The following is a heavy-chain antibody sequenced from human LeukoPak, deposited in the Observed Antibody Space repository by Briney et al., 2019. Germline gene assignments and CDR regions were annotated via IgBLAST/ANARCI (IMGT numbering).Heavy chain of an antibody. CDR2: ISAYNGNT. CDR3: ARALSSGYYYVSYWFDP. CDR1: GYTFTSYG. Sequence: ASVKVSCKASGYTFTSYGISWVRQAPGQGLEWMGWISAYNGNTNYAQKLRGRVTMTTDTSTSTAYMELRSLRSDDTAVYYCARALSSGYYYVSYWFDPWGQGTLVTVSS. V-gene: IGHV1-18*01. D-gene: IGHD3-22*01. J-gene: IGHJ5*02.